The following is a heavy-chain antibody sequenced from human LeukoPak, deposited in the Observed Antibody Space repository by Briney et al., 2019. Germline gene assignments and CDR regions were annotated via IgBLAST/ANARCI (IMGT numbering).Heavy chain of an antibody. CDR2: IYYSGST. CDR1: GGSISSYY. J-gene: IGHJ3*02. D-gene: IGHD6-19*01. Sequence: PSETLSLTCTVSGGSISSYYWSWIRQPPGKGLEWIGCIYYSGSTNYNPSLKSRVTISVDTSKNQFSLKLSSVTAADTAVYYCARGGGSGWHFGLKTEDAFDIWGQGTMVTVSS. CDR3: ARGGGSGWHFGLKTEDAFDI. V-gene: IGHV4-59*01.